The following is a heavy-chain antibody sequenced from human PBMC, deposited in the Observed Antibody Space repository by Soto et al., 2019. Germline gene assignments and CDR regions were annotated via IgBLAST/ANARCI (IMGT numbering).Heavy chain of an antibody. J-gene: IGHJ4*02. CDR3: ARDRSDGWELLSR. CDR1: GGTFSSYA. Sequence: GASVKVSCKASGGTFSSYAISWVRQAPGQGLQWMGGIIPIFGTTSYAQKLQGRITITADASTSIAYMELRSLKSEDTAIYYCARDRSDGWELLSRWGQGTLVTVYS. D-gene: IGHD2-15*01. CDR2: IIPIFGTT. V-gene: IGHV1-69*13.